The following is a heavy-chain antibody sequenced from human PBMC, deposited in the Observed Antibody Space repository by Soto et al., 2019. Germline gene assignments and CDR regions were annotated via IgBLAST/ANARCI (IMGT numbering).Heavy chain of an antibody. CDR3: ARARYQLLHPXYYGMDV. V-gene: IGHV4-59*01. D-gene: IGHD2-2*01. CDR2: IHYSGST. CDR1: GGSISSYY. J-gene: IGHJ6*02. Sequence: PSLTCTVSGGSISSYYWSWIRQSPGKGREWIGYIHYSGSTKSNPSLKSRVTISVDTSRSQVSLKLSSVTAADSAVYFCARARYQLLHPXYYGMDVWGQGTTVTVSS.